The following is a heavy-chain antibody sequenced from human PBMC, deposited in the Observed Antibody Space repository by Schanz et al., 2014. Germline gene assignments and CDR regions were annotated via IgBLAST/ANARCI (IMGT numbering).Heavy chain of an antibody. V-gene: IGHV1-8*01. CDR1: GYTFTSYD. J-gene: IGHJ3*01. CDR3: ARETTIITGGAFDV. Sequence: QVQLVQSGAEVKKPGASVKVSCKASGYTFTSYDINWVRQATGQGLEWMGWMNSKTGNTGYAQRFQGRVTMTGNTSITTAYLELSSLRSGDTAVYYCARETTIITGGAFDVWGQGTMVTVSS. CDR2: MNSKTGNT. D-gene: IGHD3-9*01.